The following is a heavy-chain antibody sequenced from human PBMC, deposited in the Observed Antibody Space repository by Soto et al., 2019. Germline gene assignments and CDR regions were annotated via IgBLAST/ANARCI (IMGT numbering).Heavy chain of an antibody. CDR3: GRSGVGATGEILYNDMDV. CDR2: INPASGHT. CDR1: GYTFTTYA. D-gene: IGHD1-26*01. Sequence: QVQLVQSGAEVKKPGASVKVSCKASGYTFTTYALHWVRQAPGQRPEWMGWINPASGHTKYSKKFQDRVTITLDTSASTGYMELSSLGSEDTAVYYCGRSGVGATGEILYNDMDVWGQGTTVTVS. J-gene: IGHJ6*02. V-gene: IGHV1-3*01.